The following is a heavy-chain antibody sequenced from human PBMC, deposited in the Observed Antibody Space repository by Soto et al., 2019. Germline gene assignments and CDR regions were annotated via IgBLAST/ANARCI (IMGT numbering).Heavy chain of an antibody. J-gene: IGHJ5*02. CDR2: ISSSGSTI. CDR3: ARAQGPDSSSWYKVRWFAP. CDR1: GFTFSDYY. D-gene: IGHD6-13*01. Sequence: QVQLVESGGGLVKPGGSLRLSCAASGFTFSDYYMSWIRQAPGKGLEWVSYISSSGSTIYYADSVKGRFTISRDNAKNSLYRKMTGLRAEDTAVYYCARAQGPDSSSWYKVRWFAPWGKGTLFTVSS. V-gene: IGHV3-11*01.